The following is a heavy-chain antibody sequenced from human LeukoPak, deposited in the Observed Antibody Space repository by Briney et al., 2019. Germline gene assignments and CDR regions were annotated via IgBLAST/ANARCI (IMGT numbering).Heavy chain of an antibody. CDR1: GFTFSSYA. CDR2: ISYDGSKK. CDR3: ARDSSDY. V-gene: IGHV3-30-3*01. J-gene: IGHJ4*02. Sequence: PGPSLRLSFAVSGFTFSSYAMHRVRQAPGKGLEWVSVISYDGSKKADSVKGRFTISRDNSKNTLYLQMTSLRAEDTAVYYCARDSSDYWGQGTLVTVSS.